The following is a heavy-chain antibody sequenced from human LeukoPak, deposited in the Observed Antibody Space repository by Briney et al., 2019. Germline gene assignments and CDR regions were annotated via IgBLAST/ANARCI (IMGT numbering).Heavy chain of an antibody. D-gene: IGHD2-15*01. J-gene: IGHJ4*02. Sequence: SETLSLTCTVSGGSISSYYWSWIWQPPGKGLEWIGYIYYSGSAKYNPSLKSRVTISVDTSKNQFSLKLSSVTAADTAVYYCAGFMGSRDYWGQGTLVTVSS. CDR2: IYYSGSA. CDR3: AGFMGSRDY. V-gene: IGHV4-59*01. CDR1: GGSISSYY.